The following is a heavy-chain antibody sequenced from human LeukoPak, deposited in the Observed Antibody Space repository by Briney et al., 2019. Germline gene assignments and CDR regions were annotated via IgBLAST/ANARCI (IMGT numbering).Heavy chain of an antibody. D-gene: IGHD3-10*01. CDR1: GFTFSSYS. CDR3: ARDSGGYSYYYYYGMDV. Sequence: GGSLRLYCAASGFTFSSYSMIWVRQAPGKGLEWVSSISSSSRHIYYADPVKGRFTISRDNAKNSLYLQMNSLRAEDTAVYYCARDSGGYSYYYYYGMDVWGQGTTVTVSS. V-gene: IGHV3-21*01. J-gene: IGHJ6*02. CDR2: ISSSSRHI.